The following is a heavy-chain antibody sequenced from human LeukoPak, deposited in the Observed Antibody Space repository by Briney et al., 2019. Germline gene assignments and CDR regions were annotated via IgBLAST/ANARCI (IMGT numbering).Heavy chain of an antibody. CDR2: ISYDGSNK. V-gene: IGHV3-30*18. CDR3: AKGSRYKYYYDSSGYYLDY. Sequence: GGSLRLSCAASGFTFSSYGMHWVRQAPGKGLEWVAVISYDGSNKYYADSVEGRFTISRDNSKNTLYLQMNSLRAEGTAVYYCAKGSRYKYYYDSSGYYLDYWGQGTLVTVSS. CDR1: GFTFSSYG. J-gene: IGHJ4*02. D-gene: IGHD3-22*01.